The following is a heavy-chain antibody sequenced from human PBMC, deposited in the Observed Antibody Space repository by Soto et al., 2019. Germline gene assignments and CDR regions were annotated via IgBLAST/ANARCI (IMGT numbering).Heavy chain of an antibody. CDR1: GFTFRSYG. D-gene: IGHD3-10*01. CDR2: ISYDGREI. Sequence: QVQLVESGGGAVQPGRSLRLSCAASGFTFRSYGMHWVRQAPGKGLEWVAVISYDGREIHYVDSVKGRFTISRDNSKDTLYLQMNSLRGEDTAVYFCANGKDGVSYYYGMDVWGPGTTVAVSS. CDR3: ANGKDGVSYYYGMDV. V-gene: IGHV3-30*18. J-gene: IGHJ6*02.